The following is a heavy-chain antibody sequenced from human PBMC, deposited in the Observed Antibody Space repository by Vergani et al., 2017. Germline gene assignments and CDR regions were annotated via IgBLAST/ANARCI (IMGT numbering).Heavy chain of an antibody. CDR3: AREPVNSSGWSMYGMDV. J-gene: IGHJ6*02. Sequence: QVQLVQSGAEVKKPGSSVKVSCKASGGTFSSYTISWVRQAPGQGLEWMGRIIPILGIANYAQKFQGRVTITADKSTSTAYMELSSLRSEDTAVYYCAREPVNSSGWSMYGMDVWGQGTTVTVSS. CDR2: IIPILGIA. V-gene: IGHV1-69*08. CDR1: GGTFSSYT. D-gene: IGHD6-19*01.